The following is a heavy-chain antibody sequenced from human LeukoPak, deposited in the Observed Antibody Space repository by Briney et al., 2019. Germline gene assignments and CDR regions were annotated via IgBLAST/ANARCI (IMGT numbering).Heavy chain of an antibody. D-gene: IGHD1-26*01. J-gene: IGHJ4*02. CDR1: GGSISSYY. CDR2: IYYSGST. Sequence: PSETLSLTCTVSGGSISSYYWSWIRQPPGKGLEWIGSIYYSGSTYYNPSLKSRVTISVDTSKNQFSLKLSSVTAADTAVYYCAREVGATLYYWGQGTLVTVSS. CDR3: AREVGATLYY. V-gene: IGHV4-59*12.